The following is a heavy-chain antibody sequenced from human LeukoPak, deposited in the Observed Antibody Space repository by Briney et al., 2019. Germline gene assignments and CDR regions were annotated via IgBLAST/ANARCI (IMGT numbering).Heavy chain of an antibody. CDR2: INPSGGSI. V-gene: IGHV1-46*01. D-gene: IGHD3-22*01. Sequence: ASVKVSCKASGDTFSSYYMHWVRQAPGQGLEWMGIINPSGGSISYAQKFQGRVTMTRDMSTSTVYMELSSLRSEDTAVYYRARGRHYYESSDYYYEGDGFDVWGQGTMVTVSS. CDR1: GDTFSSYY. CDR3: ARGRHYYESSDYYYEGDGFDV. J-gene: IGHJ3*01.